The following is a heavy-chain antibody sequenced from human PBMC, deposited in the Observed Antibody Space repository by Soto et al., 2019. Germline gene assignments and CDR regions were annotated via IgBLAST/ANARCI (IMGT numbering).Heavy chain of an antibody. CDR1: GGSITSSSHF. V-gene: IGHV4-39*01. CDR2: IYFTGNT. J-gene: IGHJ5*02. CDR3: AGQTFTIAAASYGRSNWFDP. D-gene: IGHD6-25*01. Sequence: SETLSLTCSASGGSITSSSHFWGWVRQPPGKGFEWIGTIYFTGNTYYTPSLKTRLTMSIDTSKNEFSLRLNSVTAADTAVYYCAGQTFTIAAASYGRSNWFDPWGPGTLVTVSS.